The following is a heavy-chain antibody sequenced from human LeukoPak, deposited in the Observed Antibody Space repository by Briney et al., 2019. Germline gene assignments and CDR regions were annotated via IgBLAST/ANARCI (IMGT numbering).Heavy chain of an antibody. CDR3: ARDRNWGRGYFDL. CDR2: IFTTGST. J-gene: IGHJ2*01. Sequence: SETLSLTCTVSGGSIGDYYWSWIRQPAGKGLEWIGHIFTTGSTSYNPSLRTRVTISEDSSKDQFSLNLKSVTAADTAVYYCARDRNWGRGYFDLWGRGTLVIVSS. D-gene: IGHD3-16*01. CDR1: GGSIGDYY. V-gene: IGHV4-4*07.